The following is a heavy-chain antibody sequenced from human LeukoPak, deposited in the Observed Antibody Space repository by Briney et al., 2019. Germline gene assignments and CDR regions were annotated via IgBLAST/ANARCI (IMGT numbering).Heavy chain of an antibody. V-gene: IGHV3-53*01. J-gene: IGHJ1*01. Sequence: PGGSLRLSCAASGFTVSSNYMSWVRQAPGKGLEWVSLIYSGGSTYYADSVKGRFTISRDNSKNTLYLQMNSLRAEDTAVYYCASLSYYYDSSGYNEYFQHWGQGTLVTVSS. CDR2: IYSGGST. CDR1: GFTVSSNY. D-gene: IGHD3-22*01. CDR3: ASLSYYYDSSGYNEYFQH.